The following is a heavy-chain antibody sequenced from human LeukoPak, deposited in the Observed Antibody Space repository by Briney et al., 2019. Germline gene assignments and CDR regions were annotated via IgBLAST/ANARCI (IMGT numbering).Heavy chain of an antibody. Sequence: ASVTVSCTASGYTFTSYGISWVRQAPGQGLEWMGWISAYNGNTNYAQKLQGRVTMTTDTSTSTAYMELRSLRSDDTAVYYCARDHDYGDYHHFDYWGQGTLVTVSS. D-gene: IGHD4-17*01. CDR1: GYTFTSYG. CDR2: ISAYNGNT. V-gene: IGHV1-18*01. CDR3: ARDHDYGDYHHFDY. J-gene: IGHJ4*02.